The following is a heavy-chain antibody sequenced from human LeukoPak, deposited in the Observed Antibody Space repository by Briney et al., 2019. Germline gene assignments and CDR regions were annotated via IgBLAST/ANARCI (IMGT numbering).Heavy chain of an antibody. CDR2: IYHSGIP. V-gene: IGHV4-38-2*02. CDR1: GYSISSGNY. CDR3: ARVGGSGWYLN. J-gene: IGHJ4*02. Sequence: SETLSLTCTVSGYSISSGNYWSWFGQLPGKGLEWIGSIYHSGIPYYNPSLKSRVTISVATSKNQFSLKLSSVTAADTAVYYCARVGGSGWYLNWGQGTLVTVSS. D-gene: IGHD6-19*01.